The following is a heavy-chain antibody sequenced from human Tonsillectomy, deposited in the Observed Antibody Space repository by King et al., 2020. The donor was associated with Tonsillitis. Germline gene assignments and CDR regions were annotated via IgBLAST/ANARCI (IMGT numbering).Heavy chain of an antibody. CDR2: ISYDGSNK. Sequence: VQLVESGGGVVQPGRSLRLSCAASGFTVSSYAMHWVRQAPGKGLEWVAVISYDGSNKYYADSVKGRFTISRDNSKNKLYLQMNSLRAEDTAVYYCAREGSGYFDWLLDYYYYGMDVWGQGTTVTVSS. V-gene: IGHV3-30-3*01. D-gene: IGHD3-9*01. CDR3: AREGSGYFDWLLDYYYYGMDV. CDR1: GFTVSSYA. J-gene: IGHJ6*02.